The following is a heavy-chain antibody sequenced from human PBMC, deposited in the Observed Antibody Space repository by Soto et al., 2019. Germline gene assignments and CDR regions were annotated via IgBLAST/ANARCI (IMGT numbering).Heavy chain of an antibody. D-gene: IGHD3-22*01. J-gene: IGHJ4*02. Sequence: ASVKVSCKVSGYTLTELSMQWLRQAPGKGLEWMGGFDPEDGETIYAQKFQGRVTMTEDTSTDTAYMELSSLRSEDTAVYYCATIDSSGYHPLDYWGQGTLVTVSS. V-gene: IGHV1-24*01. CDR2: FDPEDGET. CDR3: ATIDSSGYHPLDY. CDR1: GYTLTELS.